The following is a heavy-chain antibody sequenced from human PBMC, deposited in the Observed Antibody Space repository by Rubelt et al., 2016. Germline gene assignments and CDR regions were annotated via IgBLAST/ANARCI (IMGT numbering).Heavy chain of an antibody. V-gene: IGHV3-30*04. D-gene: IGHD6-6*01. J-gene: IGHJ4*02. Sequence: SSYAMHWVRQAPGKGLEWVAVISYDGSNKYYADSVKGRFTISRDNSKNTLYLQMNSLRAEDTAVYYCTTDSTRRPPPDYWGQGTLVTVSS. CDR3: TTDSTRRPPPDY. CDR2: ISYDGSNK. CDR1: SSYA.